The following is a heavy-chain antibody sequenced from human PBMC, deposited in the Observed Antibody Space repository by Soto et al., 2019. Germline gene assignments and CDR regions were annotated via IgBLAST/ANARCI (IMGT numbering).Heavy chain of an antibody. J-gene: IGHJ4*02. V-gene: IGHV4-59*08. CDR2: IYYSGST. CDR3: AGRIAVAGHFDY. D-gene: IGHD6-19*01. Sequence: QVQLQESGPGLVKPSETLSLTCTVSGGSISSYYWSWIRQPPGKGLEWIGYIYYSGSTNYNPSLGRRARASVDTSKNQLSLKLSSVAAADTAVYYCAGRIAVAGHFDYWGQGTLVTVSS. CDR1: GGSISSYY.